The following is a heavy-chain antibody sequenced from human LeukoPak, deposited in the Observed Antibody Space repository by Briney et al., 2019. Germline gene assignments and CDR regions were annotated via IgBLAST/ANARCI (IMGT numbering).Heavy chain of an antibody. V-gene: IGHV1-8*02. CDR3: ARGASRSFDY. J-gene: IGHJ4*02. CDR2: MNPNSGNT. Sequence: GASVKVSCKASGYTFTIYENHWVRQAPGQGLEWMGWMNPNSGNTAYVQKFQGRVTMTRTTSINTAYMELSGLRSADTAVYYCARGASRSFDYWGQGTLVTVSS. CDR1: GYTFTIYE.